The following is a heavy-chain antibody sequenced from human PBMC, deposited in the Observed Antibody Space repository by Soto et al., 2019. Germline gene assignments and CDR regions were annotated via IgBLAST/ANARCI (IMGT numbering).Heavy chain of an antibody. D-gene: IGHD4-17*01. V-gene: IGHV1-69*08. CDR3: ARESRTTVTTSLGYYYMDV. J-gene: IGHJ6*03. CDR1: GGTFSSYT. CDR2: IIPILGIA. Sequence: QVQLVQSGAEVKKPGSSVKVSCKASGGTFSSYTISWVRQAPGQGLEWMGRIIPILGIANYAQKFQGRVTITADKSTSTAYMELSSLRSEDTAVYYCARESRTTVTTSLGYYYMDVWGKGTTVTVSS.